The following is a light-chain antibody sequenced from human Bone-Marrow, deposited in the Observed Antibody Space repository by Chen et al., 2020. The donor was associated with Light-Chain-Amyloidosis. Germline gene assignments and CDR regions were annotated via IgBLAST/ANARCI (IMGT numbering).Light chain of an antibody. CDR1: SSTIGSNA. CDR3: AAWDDSLNGPGFV. Sequence: QSVLTQPPSASGTPGQRVTISCSGSSSTIGSNAVYWYQQLPGTAPKLLIYSNNQRPSGVPDRVSGSKSGTSASLAISGLQSEDEADYYCAAWDDSLNGPGFVFGTGTKVTVV. V-gene: IGLV1-44*01. CDR2: SNN. J-gene: IGLJ1*01.